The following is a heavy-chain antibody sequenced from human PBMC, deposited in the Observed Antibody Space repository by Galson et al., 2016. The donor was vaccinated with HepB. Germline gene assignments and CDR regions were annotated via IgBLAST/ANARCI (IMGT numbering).Heavy chain of an antibody. J-gene: IGHJ6*02. D-gene: IGHD5-18*01. CDR1: GFTFSNAR. V-gene: IGHV3-15*01. CDR3: TTLDTAMVTAPNSYYVLDV. CDR2: VKSNTDGGTT. Sequence: SLRLSCAASGFTFSNARMTWVRQAPGKGLEWVGRVKSNTDGGTTDYAAPVKGRFTISRDDSKNTLYLQMSSLKTEDTAVYYCTTLDTAMVTAPNSYYVLDVWGPGTTVTVSS.